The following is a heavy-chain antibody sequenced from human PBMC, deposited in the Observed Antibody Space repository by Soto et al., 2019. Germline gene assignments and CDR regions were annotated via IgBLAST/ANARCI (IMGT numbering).Heavy chain of an antibody. D-gene: IGHD1-7*01. V-gene: IGHV3-48*03. Sequence: GGSLRLSCAASGFTFSSYEMNWVRQAPGKGLEWVSYISSSGSTIYYADSVKGRFTISRDNAKNSLYLQMNSLRAEDTAVYYCARVVTGTTGYMDVWGKGTTVTVSS. CDR3: ARVVTGTTGYMDV. CDR1: GFTFSSYE. CDR2: ISSSGSTI. J-gene: IGHJ6*03.